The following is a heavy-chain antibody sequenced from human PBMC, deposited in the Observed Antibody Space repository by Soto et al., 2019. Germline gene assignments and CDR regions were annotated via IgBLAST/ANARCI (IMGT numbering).Heavy chain of an antibody. CDR3: ARSRYCSGGSCYRDAFDI. CDR2: IYYSGNT. CDR1: GGSISSGDYY. Sequence: QVQLQESGPGLVKPSQTLSLTCTVSGGSISSGDYYWSWIRQPPGKGLECIGYIYYSGNTYYNPSIKSRLTISVDTSKNQFSLKLSSVTAADTAVYYCARSRYCSGGSCYRDAFDIWGQGTMVTVSS. D-gene: IGHD2-15*01. J-gene: IGHJ3*02. V-gene: IGHV4-30-4*01.